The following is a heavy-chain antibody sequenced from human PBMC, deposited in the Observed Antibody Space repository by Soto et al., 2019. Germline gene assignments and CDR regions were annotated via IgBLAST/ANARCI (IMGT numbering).Heavy chain of an antibody. Sequence: QVQLVQSGAEVKKPGASVKVSCKASGYTFTSYAMHWVHQAPGQRLEWMGWINAGNGNTKYSQKFQGRVTITRDTSASTAYMELSSLRSEDTAVYYCARIPNTIFGVSLYYFDYWGQGTLVTVSS. V-gene: IGHV1-3*01. J-gene: IGHJ4*02. D-gene: IGHD3-3*01. CDR2: INAGNGNT. CDR3: ARIPNTIFGVSLYYFDY. CDR1: GYTFTSYA.